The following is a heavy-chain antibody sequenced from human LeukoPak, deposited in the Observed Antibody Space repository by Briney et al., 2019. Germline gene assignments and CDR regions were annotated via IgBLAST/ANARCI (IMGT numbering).Heavy chain of an antibody. Sequence: PSETLSLTCTVSGGSISSSSYYWGWIRQPPGKGLEWIGSIYYSGSTYYNPSLKSRVTISVDTSKNQFSLKLSSVTAADTAVYYCARRNYGGAAFDYWGQGTLVTVPS. CDR2: IYYSGST. CDR1: GGSISSSSYY. CDR3: ARRNYGGAAFDY. V-gene: IGHV4-39*01. J-gene: IGHJ4*02. D-gene: IGHD3-16*01.